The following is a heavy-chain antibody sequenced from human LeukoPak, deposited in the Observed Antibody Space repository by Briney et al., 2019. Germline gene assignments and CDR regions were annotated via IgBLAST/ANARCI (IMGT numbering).Heavy chain of an antibody. CDR3: ARDRIVGATLVHCGFDY. V-gene: IGHV4-4*07. Sequence: SETLSLTCTVSGGSISSYYWSWIRQPAGKGLEWIGRIYTSGSTNYNPSLKSRVTMSVDTSKNQFSLMLSSVTAADTAVYYCARDRIVGATLVHCGFDYWGQGTLVTVSS. D-gene: IGHD1-26*01. CDR1: GGSISSYY. CDR2: IYTSGST. J-gene: IGHJ4*02.